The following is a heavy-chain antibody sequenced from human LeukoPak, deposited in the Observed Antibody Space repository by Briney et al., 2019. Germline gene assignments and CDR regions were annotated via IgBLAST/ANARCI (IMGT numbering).Heavy chain of an antibody. CDR3: ARHRRAAAGSYSYYYMEV. Sequence: SETLSLICTVSGDSISGYYWSWIRQPPGKGLEWIGYIHTSGSTLYNPPLKSRISMSVDTSKNQFSLRLSSVTAADTALYYCARHRRAAAGSYSYYYMEVWGKGTTVTVSS. CDR2: IHTSGST. D-gene: IGHD6-13*01. J-gene: IGHJ6*03. V-gene: IGHV4-4*09. CDR1: GDSISGYY.